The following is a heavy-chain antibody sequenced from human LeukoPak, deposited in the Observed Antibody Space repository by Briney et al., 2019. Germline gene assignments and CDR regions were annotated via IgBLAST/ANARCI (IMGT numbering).Heavy chain of an antibody. V-gene: IGHV4-34*01. CDR2: INHSGST. CDR1: GGSFSGYY. CDR3: ARVVGATSY. D-gene: IGHD1-26*01. Sequence: SETLSLTCAVYGGSFSGYYWSWIRQPPGKGLEWIGEINHSGSTNYNPSLKSRVTISVDTSKNQFSLKLSSVTAADTAVYYCARVVGATSYWGQGTLVTVSS. J-gene: IGHJ4*02.